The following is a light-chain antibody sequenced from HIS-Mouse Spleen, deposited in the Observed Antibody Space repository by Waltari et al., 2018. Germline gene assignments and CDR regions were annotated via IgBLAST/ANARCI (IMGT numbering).Light chain of an antibody. CDR2: DES. CDR1: NIGSKS. V-gene: IGLV3-21*03. J-gene: IGLJ1*01. CDR3: QVWDSSSDHPYV. Sequence: SYVLTQPPSVSVAPGKTARITCGGNNIGSKSGHWYQQKPGQAPVLVVYDESDRPSGVPERFSGSNSGNTATLPISRVEAGDEADYYCQVWDSSSDHPYVFGTGTKVTVL.